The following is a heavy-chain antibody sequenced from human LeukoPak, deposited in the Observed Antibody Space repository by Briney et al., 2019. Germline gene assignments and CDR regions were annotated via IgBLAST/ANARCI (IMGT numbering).Heavy chain of an antibody. J-gene: IGHJ5*02. V-gene: IGHV3-48*01. CDR2: ISSSSSTI. Sequence: GGSLRLSCAASGFTFTSYSMNWVRQAPGQGLEWVSYISSSSSTIYYADSVKGRFTISRDNAKNSLYLQMNSLRAEDTAVHYCARVWGAEYYDFWSGYRSFLWFDPWGQGTLVTVSS. CDR1: GFTFTSYS. D-gene: IGHD3-3*01. CDR3: ARVWGAEYYDFWSGYRSFLWFDP.